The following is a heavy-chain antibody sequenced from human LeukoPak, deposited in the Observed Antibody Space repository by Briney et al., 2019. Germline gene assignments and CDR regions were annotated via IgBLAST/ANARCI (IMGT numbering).Heavy chain of an antibody. J-gene: IGHJ3*02. V-gene: IGHV4-34*01. D-gene: IGHD2-2*01. Sequence: SETLSLTCAVYGGSFSGYYWSWLRQPPGKGLEWIGEINHSGSTNYNPSLKSRVTISVDTSENQFSLKLSSVTAADTAVYYCARSCHRSSTSLGAAFDIWGQGTMVTVSS. CDR1: GGSFSGYY. CDR3: ARSCHRSSTSLGAAFDI. CDR2: INHSGST.